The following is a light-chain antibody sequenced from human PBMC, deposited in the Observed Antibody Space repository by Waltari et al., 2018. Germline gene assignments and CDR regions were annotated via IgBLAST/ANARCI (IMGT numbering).Light chain of an antibody. CDR3: SSYTRATTLPRV. V-gene: IGLV2-14*01. J-gene: IGLJ3*02. CDR2: DLK. Sequence: QSALTQPASVSGSPGQSITISCTGTSSDIGYYNYISWYQHHPGKAPKLIIYDLKNRPSGISNRFSGSKSGNTASLTISGLQAEDEADYYCSSYTRATTLPRVFGGGTKLTVL. CDR1: SSDIGYYNY.